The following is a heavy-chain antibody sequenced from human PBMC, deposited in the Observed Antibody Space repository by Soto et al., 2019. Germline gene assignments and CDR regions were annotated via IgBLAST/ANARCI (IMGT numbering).Heavy chain of an antibody. J-gene: IGHJ6*02. CDR2: ISSSGSTI. Sequence: GGSLRLSCAASGFTFSDYYMSWIRQAPGKGLEWVSYISSSGSTIYYADSVKGRFTISRDNAKNSLYLQMNSLRAEDTAVYYCARGLHVVVVPAAMGVGMDVWGQGTTVTVSS. D-gene: IGHD2-2*01. CDR1: GFTFSDYY. CDR3: ARGLHVVVVPAAMGVGMDV. V-gene: IGHV3-11*01.